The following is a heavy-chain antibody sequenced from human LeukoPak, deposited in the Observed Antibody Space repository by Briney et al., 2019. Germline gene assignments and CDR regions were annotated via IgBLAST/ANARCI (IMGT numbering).Heavy chain of an antibody. D-gene: IGHD5-12*01. CDR2: INHSRST. CDR1: GGSFSGYY. Sequence: SETLSLTCAVYGGSFSGYYWSWIRQPPGKGLEWIGEINHSRSTNYNPSLKSRVTISVDTSKNQFSLKLSSVTAADTAVYYCANSRDGYNYFAFDIWGQGTMVTVSS. J-gene: IGHJ3*02. CDR3: ANSRDGYNYFAFDI. V-gene: IGHV4-34*01.